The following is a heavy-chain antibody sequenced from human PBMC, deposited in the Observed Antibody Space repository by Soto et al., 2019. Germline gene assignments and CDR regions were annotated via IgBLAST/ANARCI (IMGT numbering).Heavy chain of an antibody. J-gene: IGHJ6*02. CDR2: ISYDGGHK. CDR3: ARGQTTYNSTIGPFFFYGMDV. CDR1: EFTFSSYA. Sequence: QVQLVESGGGVVHPERSLRLSCSASEFTFSSYAMHWVRQAPGKGLEWVAGISYDGGHKFYGDSVRGRFTISSDSSKTTVLHLMKNIRPAETTAYYCARGQTTYNSTIGPFFFYGMDVWGQGTTVTVSS. V-gene: IGHV3-30*14. D-gene: IGHD2-8*01.